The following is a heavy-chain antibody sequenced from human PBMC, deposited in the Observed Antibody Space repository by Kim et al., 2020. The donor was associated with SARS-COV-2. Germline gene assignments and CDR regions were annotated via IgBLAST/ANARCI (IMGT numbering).Heavy chain of an antibody. CDR3: WFNYYDSSGYYEEFDY. J-gene: IGHJ4*02. V-gene: IGHV3-21*01. Sequence: SVKGRFTISRDNAKNSLYLQMNSLRAEDTAVYYCWFNYYDSSGYYEEFDYWGQGTLVTVSS. D-gene: IGHD3-22*01.